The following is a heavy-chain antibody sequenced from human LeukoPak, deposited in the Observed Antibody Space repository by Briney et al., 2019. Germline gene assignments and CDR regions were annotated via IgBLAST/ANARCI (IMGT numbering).Heavy chain of an antibody. CDR3: ARYAYCSSTSCYTVFDY. CDR1: GGSISSSSYY. D-gene: IGHD2-2*02. CDR2: TYYSGST. J-gene: IGHJ4*02. Sequence: KPSETLSLTCTVSGGSISSSSYYWGWIRQPPGKGLEWIVSTYYSGSTYYNPSLKSRVTISVDTSKNQFSLKLISVTAADTAVYYCARYAYCSSTSCYTVFDYWGQGTLVTVSS. V-gene: IGHV4-39*01.